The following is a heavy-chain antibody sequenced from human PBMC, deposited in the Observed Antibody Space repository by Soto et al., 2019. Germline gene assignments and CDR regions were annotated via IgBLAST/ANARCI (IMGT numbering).Heavy chain of an antibody. CDR2: SYHGGST. Sequence: PSETLSLTCAVSGYSISSGYYWGWLRQPPGKGLEWIGSSYHGGSTYYNPSLNSRVTLSIDMTNNHGSLILSSVTAADTAVYYCARVGPWVPYYYDSSPYTFENWFGPWGQGTLVTVSS. CDR3: ARVGPWVPYYYDSSPYTFENWFGP. D-gene: IGHD3-22*01. V-gene: IGHV4-38-2*01. J-gene: IGHJ5*02. CDR1: GYSISSGYY.